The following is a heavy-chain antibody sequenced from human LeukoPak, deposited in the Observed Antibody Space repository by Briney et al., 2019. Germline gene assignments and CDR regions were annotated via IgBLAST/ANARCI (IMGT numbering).Heavy chain of an antibody. D-gene: IGHD4-17*01. CDR2: IYHSGTT. V-gene: IGHV4-30-2*01. J-gene: IGHJ4*02. CDR3: ARVADDYGDYHFDY. CDR1: DGSISSGDYS. Sequence: PSETLSLTCAVSDGSISSGDYSWSWIRQPPGKGLEWIGYIYHSGTTYYNPSLKSRVTISVDRSKNQFSLKLSSVTAADTAVYYCARVADDYGDYHFDYWGQGTLVTVSS.